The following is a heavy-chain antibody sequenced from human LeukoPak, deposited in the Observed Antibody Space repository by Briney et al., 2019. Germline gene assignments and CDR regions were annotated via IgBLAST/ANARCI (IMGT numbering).Heavy chain of an antibody. J-gene: IGHJ4*02. V-gene: IGHV4-39*07. CDR3: AREILYDSTGYYL. Sequence: SETLSLTCTVSGGSISSSSYYWGWIRQPPGKGLEWIGNIYYSGSTYYNPSLKSRVTISVDTSKNQFSLKLSSVTAADTAVYYCAREILYDSTGYYLWGQGTVVTVSS. CDR1: GGSISSSSYY. CDR2: IYYSGST. D-gene: IGHD3-22*01.